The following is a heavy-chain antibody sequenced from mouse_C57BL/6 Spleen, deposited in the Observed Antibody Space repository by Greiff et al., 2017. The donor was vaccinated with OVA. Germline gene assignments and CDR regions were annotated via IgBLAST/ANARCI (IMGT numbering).Heavy chain of an antibody. CDR3: ARRYDYDEGHWYVDV. CDR2: IYPGGGYT. CDR1: GYTFTNYW. D-gene: IGHD2-4*01. Sequence: VQLVESGAELVRPGTSVKMSCKASGYTFTNYWIGWAKQRPGHGLEWIGDIYPGGGYTNYNEKFKGKATLTADKSSSTAYMQFSSLTSEDSAIXYCARRYDYDEGHWYVDVWGTGTTVTVSS. J-gene: IGHJ1*03. V-gene: IGHV1-63*01.